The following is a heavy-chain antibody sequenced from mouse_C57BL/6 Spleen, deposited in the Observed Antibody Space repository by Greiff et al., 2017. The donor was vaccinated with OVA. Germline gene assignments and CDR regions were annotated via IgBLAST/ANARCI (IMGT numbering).Heavy chain of an antibody. Sequence: DVKLQESGPGLVKPSQSLSLTCSVTGYSITSGYYWNWIRQFPGNKLEWMGYISYDGSNNYNPSLKNRISITRDTSKNQFFLKLNSVTTEDTATYYCARGLGEEDYWGQGTTLTVSS. D-gene: IGHD4-1*01. CDR1: GYSITSGYY. CDR3: ARGLGEEDY. J-gene: IGHJ2*01. V-gene: IGHV3-6*01. CDR2: ISYDGSN.